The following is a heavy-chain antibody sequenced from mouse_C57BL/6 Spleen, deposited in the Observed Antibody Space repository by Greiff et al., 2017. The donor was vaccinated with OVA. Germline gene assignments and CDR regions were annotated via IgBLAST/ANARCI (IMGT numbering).Heavy chain of an antibody. Sequence: VQLQQPGAELVKPGASVKMSCKASGYTFTSYWITWVKQRPGQGLEWIGDIYPGSGSTNYNEKFKSKATLTVDTSSSTAYMQLSSLTSEDSAVYYCASLYDYDGAAWFAYWGQGTLVTVSA. CDR1: GYTFTSYW. D-gene: IGHD2-4*01. J-gene: IGHJ3*01. CDR2: IYPGSGST. V-gene: IGHV1-55*01. CDR3: ASLYDYDGAAWFAY.